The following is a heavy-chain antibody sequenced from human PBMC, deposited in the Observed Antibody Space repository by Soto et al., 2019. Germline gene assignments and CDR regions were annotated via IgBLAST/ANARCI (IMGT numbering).Heavy chain of an antibody. J-gene: IGHJ4*01. CDR1: GGTFSSYS. D-gene: IGHD1-26*01. CDR2: IIPIFGTA. CDR3: ARDGGRHSGGIDY. V-gene: IGHV1-69*01. Sequence: QVQLVQSGAEVKKPGSSVKVSCKASGGTFSSYSINWVRQAPGQGLEWMGEIIPIFGTANYAQKFQGRVTITADECTSTAFMELSSLRYENTAVYYCARDGGRHSGGIDYWGHGTLVTVSS.